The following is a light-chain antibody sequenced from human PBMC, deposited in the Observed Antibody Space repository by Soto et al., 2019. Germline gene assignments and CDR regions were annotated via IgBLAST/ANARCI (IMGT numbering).Light chain of an antibody. J-gene: IGKJ5*01. CDR1: QSVSSSY. V-gene: IGKV3D-20*01. CDR2: DAS. Sequence: EIVLTQSPATLSLSPGERATLSCGASQSVSSSYLAWYQQKPGLAPRLLIYDASSRATGIPDRFSCSGSGTDFTLTISRLEPEDFAVYYCQQYGSSPITFGQGTRLEIK. CDR3: QQYGSSPIT.